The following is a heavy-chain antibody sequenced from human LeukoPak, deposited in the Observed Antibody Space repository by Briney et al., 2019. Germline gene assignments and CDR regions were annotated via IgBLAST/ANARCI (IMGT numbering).Heavy chain of an antibody. D-gene: IGHD5-18*01. CDR2: ISSTGNTI. CDR1: GFTFRSYE. CDR3: ARGVLGYSYGFDY. V-gene: IGHV3-48*03. Sequence: PGGSLRLSCAASGFTFRSYEMSWVRQAPGKGLEWVSSISSTGNTIYYADSVKGRFTISRDNAKNSLYLQMSSLKTEDTAVYYCARGVLGYSYGFDYWGQGTLVTVSS. J-gene: IGHJ4*02.